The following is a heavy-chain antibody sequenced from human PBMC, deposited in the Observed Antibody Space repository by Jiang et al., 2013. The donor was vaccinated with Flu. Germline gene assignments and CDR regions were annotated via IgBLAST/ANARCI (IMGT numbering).Heavy chain of an antibody. J-gene: IGHJ5*02. Sequence: CKVSGYRFTNYGMNWVRQAPGQGLEWMGWVHAGNGNAKYSQKFQGRVAITRDTSTSTAYMELSSLRSDDTAVYYCAKDALALPGSPKGIWFDPWGQGTLVTVSS. CDR3: AKDALALPGSPKGIWFDP. V-gene: IGHV1-3*01. D-gene: IGHD6-19*01. CDR1: GYRFTNYG. CDR2: VHAGNGNA.